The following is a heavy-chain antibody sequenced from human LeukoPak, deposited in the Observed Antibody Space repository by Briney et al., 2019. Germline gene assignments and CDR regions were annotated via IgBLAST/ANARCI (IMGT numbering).Heavy chain of an antibody. D-gene: IGHD1-26*01. Sequence: PGGSLRLSCAASGFTFSNAWMSWVRQAPGKGLEWVGRIKSKTDGGTTDYAAPVKGRFTISRDDSQYTLYLQMNSLKTEDTAVYYCTTGAPRAYSGSYSNCWGQGTLVTASS. V-gene: IGHV3-15*01. CDR3: TTGAPRAYSGSYSNC. CDR1: GFTFSNAW. CDR2: IKSKTDGGTT. J-gene: IGHJ4*02.